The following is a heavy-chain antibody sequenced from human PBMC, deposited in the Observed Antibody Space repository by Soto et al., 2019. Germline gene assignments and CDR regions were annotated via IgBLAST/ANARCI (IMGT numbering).Heavy chain of an antibody. D-gene: IGHD2-2*01. CDR1: GFTFSSYA. Sequence: GGSLRLSCAASGFTFSSYAMSWVRQAPGKGLEWVSAISGSGGSTYYADSVKGRFTISRDNSKNTLYLQMNSLRAEDTAVYYCAKAGSIVVVPAAMNFDYWGQGTLVTVSS. CDR3: AKAGSIVVVPAAMNFDY. J-gene: IGHJ4*02. V-gene: IGHV3-23*01. CDR2: ISGSGGST.